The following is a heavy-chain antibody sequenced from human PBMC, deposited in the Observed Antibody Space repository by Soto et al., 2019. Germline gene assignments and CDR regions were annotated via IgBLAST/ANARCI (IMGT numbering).Heavy chain of an antibody. D-gene: IGHD5-12*01. CDR1: GGSVSSGGNY. Sequence: QVQLQESGPGLVKPSETLSLTCSVSGGSVSSGGNYWSWIRQPPGKTLEWIAYISDTGATKYNPSLKSRVTMSLDKSKNQVSLRLGSVTAADTAVYYCARDRPDYSNSYDAFDIWGQGTMVTVSS. J-gene: IGHJ3*02. CDR3: ARDRPDYSNSYDAFDI. CDR2: ISDTGAT. V-gene: IGHV4-61*08.